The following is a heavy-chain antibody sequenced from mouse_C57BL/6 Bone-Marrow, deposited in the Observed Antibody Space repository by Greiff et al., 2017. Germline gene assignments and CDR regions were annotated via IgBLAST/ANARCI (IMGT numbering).Heavy chain of an antibody. V-gene: IGHV5-6*01. Sequence: EVQLVESGGDLVKPGGSLKLSCAASGFTFSSYGMSWVRQTPDKRLAWVATISSGGSYTSYPDSVKGRFTISRDNAKNTLYLQMSSLKSEDTAMYYGARQSYYGSSSRFAYWGQGTLVTVSA. CDR2: ISSGGSYT. CDR3: ARQSYYGSSSRFAY. D-gene: IGHD1-1*01. J-gene: IGHJ3*01. CDR1: GFTFSSYG.